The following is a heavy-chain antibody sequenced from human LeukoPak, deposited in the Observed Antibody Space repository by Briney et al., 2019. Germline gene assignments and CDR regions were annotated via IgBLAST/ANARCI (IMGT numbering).Heavy chain of an antibody. V-gene: IGHV1-2*02. Sequence: ASVKVSCKASGYIFTDYFIHWVRQAPGQGLEWMGWIDPNGGGTNLAQKFQGRDTLTRDTSISTAYMELSSLGSDDTAVYYCTRGRTVAPGAAPPFDYWGQETLVIVSS. J-gene: IGHJ4*02. CDR1: GYIFTDYF. CDR2: IDPNGGGT. CDR3: TRGRTVAPGAAPPFDY. D-gene: IGHD2-2*01.